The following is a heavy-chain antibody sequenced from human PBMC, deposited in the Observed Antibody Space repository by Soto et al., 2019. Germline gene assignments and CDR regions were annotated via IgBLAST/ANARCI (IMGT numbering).Heavy chain of an antibody. CDR3: ARLDGNPYYGMDV. CDR2: IYYSGST. J-gene: IGHJ6*02. Sequence: PSETLSLTCTVSGGSISSYYWSWIRQPPGKGLEWIGYIYYSGSTNYNPSLKSRVTISVDTSKNQFSLKLSSVTAADTAVYYCARLDGNPYYGMDVWGQGTTVTVSS. D-gene: IGHD4-17*01. V-gene: IGHV4-59*08. CDR1: GGSISSYY.